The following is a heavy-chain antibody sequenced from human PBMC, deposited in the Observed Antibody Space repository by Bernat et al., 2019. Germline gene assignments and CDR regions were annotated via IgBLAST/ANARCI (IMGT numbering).Heavy chain of an antibody. J-gene: IGHJ6*03. CDR1: GYTFTSYD. D-gene: IGHD3-3*01. CDR2: MNPNSGNT. V-gene: IGHV1-8*01. CDR3: ARGPIYDLWSWSDYSYYYMDV. Sequence: QIQLVQSGAEVKKPGASVKVSCKASGYTFTSYDINWVRQATGQGLEWMAWMNPNSGNTGYAQEFQGRVTMTRNTSTSTAYMELSSLRSEDTAVYYCARGPIYDLWSWSDYSYYYMDVWGRGTTVTVSS.